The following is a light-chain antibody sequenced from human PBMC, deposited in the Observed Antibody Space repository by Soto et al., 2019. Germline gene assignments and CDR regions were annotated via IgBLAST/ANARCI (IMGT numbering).Light chain of an antibody. J-gene: IGLJ1*01. CDR3: QSYDSSLSGSNV. V-gene: IGLV1-40*01. Sequence: QAVVTQPPSVSGAPGQRVTISCTGSSSNIGAGYDVHWYQQLPGTAPKLLIYGNSNRPSGVPDRFSSSKSGTSASLAITGLQAEDEADYYCQSYDSSLSGSNVFGTGTKLTVL. CDR2: GNS. CDR1: SSNIGAGYD.